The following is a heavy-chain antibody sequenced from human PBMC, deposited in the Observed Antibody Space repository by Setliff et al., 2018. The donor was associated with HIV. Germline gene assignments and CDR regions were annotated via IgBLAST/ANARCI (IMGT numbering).Heavy chain of an antibody. J-gene: IGHJ4*02. D-gene: IGHD6-25*01. V-gene: IGHV1-8*01. Sequence: ASVKVSCKASGYTFSSYDINWVRQATGQGLEWTGWMNPNSGNTGYAQKFQGRVTMTRNTSISTAYMELSSLRSEDMAMYYCARFSYGSVWPETDYWGQGTLVTVSS. CDR3: ARFSYGSVWPETDY. CDR2: MNPNSGNT. CDR1: GYTFSSYD.